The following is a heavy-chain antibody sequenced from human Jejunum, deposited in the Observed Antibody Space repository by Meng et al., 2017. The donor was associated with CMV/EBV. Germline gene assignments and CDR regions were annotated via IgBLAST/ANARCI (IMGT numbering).Heavy chain of an antibody. V-gene: IGHV1-8*01. D-gene: IGHD1-7*01. Sequence: YDNHWVRQAPGQGLEWMGWMNPNNGATGYAQKFQGRVTMTRDRSTSTAYMELSRLRSDDTAVYYCARSGKTGTLLPLGYYSYGMDVWGQGTTVTVSS. J-gene: IGHJ6*02. CDR1: YD. CDR2: MNPNNGAT. CDR3: ARSGKTGTLLPLGYYSYGMDV.